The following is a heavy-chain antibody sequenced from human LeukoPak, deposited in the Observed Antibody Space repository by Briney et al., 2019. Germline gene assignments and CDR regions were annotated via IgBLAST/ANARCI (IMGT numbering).Heavy chain of an antibody. CDR2: INPSGGST. CDR1: GYTFTGYY. J-gene: IGHJ4*02. CDR3: ARDMRITMTLNY. V-gene: IGHV1-46*01. Sequence: ASVKVSCKASGYTFTGYYMHWVRQAPGQGLEWMGIINPSGGSTSYAQKFQGRVTMTRDTSTSTVYMELSSLRSEDTAVYYCARDMRITMTLNYWGQGTLVTVSS. D-gene: IGHD3-22*01.